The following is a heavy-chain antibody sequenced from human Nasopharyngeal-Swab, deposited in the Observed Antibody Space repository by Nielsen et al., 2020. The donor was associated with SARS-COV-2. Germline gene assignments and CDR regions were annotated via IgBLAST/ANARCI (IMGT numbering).Heavy chain of an antibody. CDR3: TRCGGGCYSGRDY. J-gene: IGHJ4*02. D-gene: IGHD2-15*01. CDR1: GFTFSDSA. Sequence: GESLKISCAASGFTFSDSAIHWVRQASGKGLEWVGRIRSKGNTYATAYAASVKGRFIIFRDDPTNTAYLQMNSLKTEDTAVYYCTRCGGGCYSGRDYWGQGTLVTV. CDR2: IRSKGNTYAT. V-gene: IGHV3-73*01.